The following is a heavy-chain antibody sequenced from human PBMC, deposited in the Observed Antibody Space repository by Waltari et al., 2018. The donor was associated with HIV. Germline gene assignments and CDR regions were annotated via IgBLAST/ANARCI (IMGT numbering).Heavy chain of an antibody. J-gene: IGHJ5*02. CDR1: GYPFTNYD. CDR2: MNPSTGNA. CDR3: STSRPGAMFGDA. Sequence: QGQLLQPGAEVKPSGAPERISCKASGYPFTNYDINWLRQATGQGLEWMGWMNPSTGNAGYAHNFQGRVTMTRDIPINTAYMELSGLTSHDTAVYYCSTSRPGAMFGDAWGQGTLVTVSS. D-gene: IGHD3-3*01. V-gene: IGHV1-8*01.